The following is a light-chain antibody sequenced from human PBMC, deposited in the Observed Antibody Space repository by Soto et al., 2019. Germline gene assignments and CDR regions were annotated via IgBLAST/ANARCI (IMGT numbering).Light chain of an antibody. CDR2: EVS. J-gene: IGLJ2*01. Sequence: QSALTQPPSASGSTGQSVTISCTGTSSDVGGYNYVSWYQQHPGKAPKLMIYEVSKRPSGVPDRFSGSKSGNTASLTVSGLQAEDEADYYCSSYAGSNNLGVIFGGGTKLTVL. V-gene: IGLV2-8*01. CDR1: SSDVGGYNY. CDR3: SSYAGSNNLGVI.